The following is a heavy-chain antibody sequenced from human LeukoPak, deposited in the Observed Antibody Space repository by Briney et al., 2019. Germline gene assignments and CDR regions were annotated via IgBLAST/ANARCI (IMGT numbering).Heavy chain of an antibody. CDR1: GGSFSGCY. V-gene: IGHV4-34*01. CDR2: INHSGST. Sequence: SETLSLTCAVYGGSFSGCYWSWIRQPPGKGLEWIGEINHSGSTNYNPSLKSRVTISVDTSKNQFSLKLSSVTAADTAVYYCARGLPTPNYWGQGTLVTVSS. J-gene: IGHJ4*02. CDR3: ARGLPTPNY.